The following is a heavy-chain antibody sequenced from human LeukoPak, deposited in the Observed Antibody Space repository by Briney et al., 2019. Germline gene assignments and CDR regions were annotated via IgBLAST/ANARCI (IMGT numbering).Heavy chain of an antibody. V-gene: IGHV3-21*01. CDR2: ISSSSSYI. D-gene: IGHD3-3*01. Sequence: GGSLRLSCAASGFTFSSYSMNWVRQAPRKGLEWVSSISSSSSYIYYADSVKGRFTISRDNAKNSLYLQMNSLRAEDTAVYYCARVTPYDFWSGETLGIVDYWGQGTLVTVSS. CDR1: GFTFSSYS. CDR3: ARVTPYDFWSGETLGIVDY. J-gene: IGHJ4*02.